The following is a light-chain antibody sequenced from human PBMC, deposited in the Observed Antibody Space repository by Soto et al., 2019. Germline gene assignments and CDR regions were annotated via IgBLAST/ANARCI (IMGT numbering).Light chain of an antibody. CDR2: GAS. V-gene: IGKV3-15*01. Sequence: EIVMTQSPATLSVSPGERVTLSCRASQSVSSNLVWYQQKPGQGPRLLIYGASTRATGIPARFSGSGSGTEFTLTISSLQSEDFAVYYCQQYNNWPSLTFGGGTKVEIK. J-gene: IGKJ4*01. CDR1: QSVSSN. CDR3: QQYNNWPSLT.